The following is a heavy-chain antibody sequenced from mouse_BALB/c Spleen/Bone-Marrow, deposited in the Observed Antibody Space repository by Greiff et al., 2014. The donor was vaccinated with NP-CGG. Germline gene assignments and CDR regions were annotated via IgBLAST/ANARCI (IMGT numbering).Heavy chain of an antibody. CDR2: LHYSGTT. J-gene: IGHJ4*01. CDR1: GYSITSGYS. V-gene: IGHV3-1*02. Sequence: EVQRVESGPDLVKPSQSLSLTCTVTGYSITSGYSWHWIRQFPGNKLEWMGYLHYSGTTNYNPSLKSRISITRDTSKNQYFLQWNSVTADDTATYYGARQDDGYLYYSMDYWGQGTSVTVSS. CDR3: ARQDDGYLYYSMDY. D-gene: IGHD2-3*01.